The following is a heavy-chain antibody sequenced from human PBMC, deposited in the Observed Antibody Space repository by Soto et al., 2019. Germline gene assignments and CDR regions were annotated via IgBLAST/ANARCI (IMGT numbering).Heavy chain of an antibody. CDR3: AKDQVVEQLEPGFYFDY. CDR2: ISGSGGST. CDR1: GFTFSSYA. Sequence: HPGGSLRLSCAASGFTFSSYAMSWVRQAPGKGLEWVSAISGSGGSTYYADSVKGRFTISRDNSKNTLYLQMNSLRAEDTAVYYCAKDQVVEQLEPGFYFDYWGQGTLVTVSS. V-gene: IGHV3-23*01. J-gene: IGHJ4*02. D-gene: IGHD6-6*01.